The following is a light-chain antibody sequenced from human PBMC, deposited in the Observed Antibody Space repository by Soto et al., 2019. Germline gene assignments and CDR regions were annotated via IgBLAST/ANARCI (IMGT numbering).Light chain of an antibody. J-gene: IGLJ1*01. CDR1: SSDVDAYNF. CDR3: TSYTTSSTYV. CDR2: DVS. V-gene: IGLV2-14*03. Sequence: QSALTQPASVSGSPGQSIAISCTGTSSDVDAYNFVSWYQHHPGKAPKLMIFDVSNRPSGVSKRFSGSKSGNTASLTISGLQAEDEADYYCTSYTTSSTYVFGTGTQLTVL.